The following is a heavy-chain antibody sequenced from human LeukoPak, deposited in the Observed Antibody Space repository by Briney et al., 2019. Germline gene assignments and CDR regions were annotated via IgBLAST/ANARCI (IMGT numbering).Heavy chain of an antibody. CDR1: GGSISSYY. CDR2: IYTSGGT. Sequence: SETLSLTCTVSGGSISSYYWSWIRQPAGKGLEWIGRIYTSGGTNYNPSLKSRVTMSVDTPKNQFSLKLSSVTAADTAVYYCASASNPTYYYYYMDVWGKGTTVTVSS. V-gene: IGHV4-4*07. CDR3: ASASNPTYYYYYMDV. D-gene: IGHD1-14*01. J-gene: IGHJ6*03.